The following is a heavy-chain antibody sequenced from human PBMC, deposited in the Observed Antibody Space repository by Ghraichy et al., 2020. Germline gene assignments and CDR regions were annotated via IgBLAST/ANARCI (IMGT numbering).Heavy chain of an antibody. Sequence: SETLTLTCTVSGGSISSSRYYWGWIRQPPGKGLEWIGSIYYSGSSYYNPSLKSRVTISVDTSKNQFSLKLSSVTAADTAVYYCARHESFDSSGYYPKYYFDYWGQGTLVTVSS. J-gene: IGHJ4*02. CDR2: IYYSGSS. D-gene: IGHD3-22*01. CDR1: GGSISSSRYY. V-gene: IGHV4-39*07. CDR3: ARHESFDSSGYYPKYYFDY.